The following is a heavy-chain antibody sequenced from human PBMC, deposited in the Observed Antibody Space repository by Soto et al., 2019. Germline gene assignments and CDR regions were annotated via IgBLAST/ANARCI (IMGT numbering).Heavy chain of an antibody. J-gene: IGHJ4*02. CDR2: IDNDGSFT. Sequence: VQLVESGGGLVQPGGSLRLSCAASGFSLTSYWMHWVRQAPGKGLVWVGRIDNDGSFTNYADFVNGRFTISRDSAKNTLYLQMDSLRAEDTAVYYCARDLRPTTTVISLNWGQGTLVTVTS. CDR1: GFSLTSYW. CDR3: ARDLRPTTTVISLN. D-gene: IGHD4-17*01. V-gene: IGHV3-74*01.